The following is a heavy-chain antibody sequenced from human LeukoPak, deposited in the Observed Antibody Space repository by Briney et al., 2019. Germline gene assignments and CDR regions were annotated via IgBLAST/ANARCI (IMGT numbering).Heavy chain of an antibody. Sequence: ASVKVSCKACSYTFTSYGISWVRQAPGQGLEWMGWISAYNGNTNYAQKLQGRVTMTTDTSTSTAYMELRSLRSDDTAVYYCARDRLIYCTNGVCYFDYWGQGTLVTVS. D-gene: IGHD2-8*01. V-gene: IGHV1-18*01. CDR3: ARDRLIYCTNGVCYFDY. J-gene: IGHJ4*02. CDR1: SYTFTSYG. CDR2: ISAYNGNT.